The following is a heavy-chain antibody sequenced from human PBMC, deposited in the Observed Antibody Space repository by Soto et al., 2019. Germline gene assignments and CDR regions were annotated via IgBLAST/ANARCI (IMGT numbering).Heavy chain of an antibody. D-gene: IGHD6-6*01. J-gene: IGHJ4*02. Sequence: SETLSLTCAVYGVSFSGYYWSWIRQPPGKGLEWIGEINHSGSTNYNPALKSRVTISVDTSKNQFSLKLSSVTAADPAVYYCARDDSSSSGPDYWGQGTLVTVSS. CDR3: ARDDSSSSGPDY. CDR2: INHSGST. CDR1: GVSFSGYY. V-gene: IGHV4-34*01.